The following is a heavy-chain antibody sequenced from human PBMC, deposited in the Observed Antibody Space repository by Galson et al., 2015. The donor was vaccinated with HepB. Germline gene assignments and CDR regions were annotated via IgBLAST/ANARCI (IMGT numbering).Heavy chain of an antibody. J-gene: IGHJ6*02. CDR2: ISWDGGST. Sequence: SLRLSCAASGFTFDDYTMHWVRQAPGKGLEWVSLISWDGGSTYYADSVKGRFTISRDNSKNSLYLQMNSLRAEDTAVYYCAKDPLLWFGVGGMDVWGQGTTVTVSS. CDR1: GFTFDDYT. V-gene: IGHV3-43*01. D-gene: IGHD3-10*01. CDR3: AKDPLLWFGVGGMDV.